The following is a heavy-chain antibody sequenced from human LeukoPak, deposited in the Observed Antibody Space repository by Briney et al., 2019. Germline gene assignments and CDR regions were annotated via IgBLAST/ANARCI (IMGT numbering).Heavy chain of an antibody. J-gene: IGHJ4*02. V-gene: IGHV1-46*03. CDR1: GYTFTSYY. CDR2: INPSGGST. CDR3: ARARHGSGSQYYFDY. Sequence: ASVKVSCKASGYTFTSYYMHWVRQAPGQGLEWMRIINPSGGSTSYAQKFQGRVTMTRDTSTSRVYMELSSLRSEDTAVYYCARARHGSGSQYYFDYWGQGTLVTVSS. D-gene: IGHD3-10*01.